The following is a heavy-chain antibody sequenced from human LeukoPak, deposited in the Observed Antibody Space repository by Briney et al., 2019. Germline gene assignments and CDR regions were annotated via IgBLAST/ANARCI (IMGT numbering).Heavy chain of an antibody. CDR2: ISGSGGST. D-gene: IGHD6-13*01. V-gene: IGHV3-23*01. Sequence: GGSLRLSCAASGFTFSSYAMSWVRQAPGKGLEWVSAISGSGGSTYYADSVKGRFTISRDNSKNTLYLQMNSLRAEDAAVYYCAKAFGYSSSWYWGGFDYWGQGTLVTVSS. CDR1: GFTFSSYA. J-gene: IGHJ4*02. CDR3: AKAFGYSSSWYWGGFDY.